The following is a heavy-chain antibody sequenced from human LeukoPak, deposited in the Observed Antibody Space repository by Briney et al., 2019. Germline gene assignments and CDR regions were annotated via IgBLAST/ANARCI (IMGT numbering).Heavy chain of an antibody. J-gene: IGHJ4*02. CDR1: GFTFSSYA. CDR3: AKRTSGWGNFDY. D-gene: IGHD1-1*01. V-gene: IGHV3-23*01. CDR2: ISGSGGST. Sequence: GGSLRLSCAASGFTFSSYAMSWVRQAPVKGLEWVSAISGSGGSTYYADSVKGRFTISRDNSKNTLYLQMNSLRAEDTAVYYCAKRTSGWGNFDYWGQGTLVTVSS.